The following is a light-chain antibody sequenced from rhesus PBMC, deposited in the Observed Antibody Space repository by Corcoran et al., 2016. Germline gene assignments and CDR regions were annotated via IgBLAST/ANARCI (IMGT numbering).Light chain of an antibody. J-gene: IGKJ4*01. CDR1: QSVSSS. V-gene: IGKV3-42*03. Sequence: EIVMTQSPATLSLSPGERATLSCRASQSVSSSLAWYQQKPGQAPRLLIYGASSRATGIPDKFSGSGCGTEFTLTISSLEPEDFAVYDCQQYSNWPLTFGGGTKVEIK. CDR3: QQYSNWPLT. CDR2: GAS.